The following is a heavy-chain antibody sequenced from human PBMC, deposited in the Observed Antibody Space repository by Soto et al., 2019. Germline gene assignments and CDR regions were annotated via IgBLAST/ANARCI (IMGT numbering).Heavy chain of an antibody. D-gene: IGHD3-22*01. Sequence: GGSLRLSCAASGFTFSSYAMSWVRQAPGQGLEWMGIINPSGGSTSYAQKFQGRVTMTRDTSTSTVYMELSSLRSEDTAVYYCARGIALGPYDSSGYFPPAAEYFQHWGQGTLVTVSS. CDR3: ARGIALGPYDSSGYFPPAAEYFQH. J-gene: IGHJ1*01. CDR2: INPSGGST. V-gene: IGHV1-46*01. CDR1: GFTFSSYA.